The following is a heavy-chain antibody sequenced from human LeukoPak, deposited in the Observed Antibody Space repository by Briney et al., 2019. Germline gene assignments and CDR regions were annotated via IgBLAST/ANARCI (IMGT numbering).Heavy chain of an antibody. Sequence: PGGSLRLSCAASGFTFSNYDMHWVRQVKGKGLEWVSGFGTSNDTYYSGSVKGRFTISRENAKNSLYLQMNSLRAGDTAVYYCARSKAHCGGDCSFDYWGQGTLVSVSS. J-gene: IGHJ4*02. CDR3: ARSKAHCGGDCSFDY. V-gene: IGHV3-13*04. CDR2: FGTSNDT. CDR1: GFTFSNYD. D-gene: IGHD2-21*02.